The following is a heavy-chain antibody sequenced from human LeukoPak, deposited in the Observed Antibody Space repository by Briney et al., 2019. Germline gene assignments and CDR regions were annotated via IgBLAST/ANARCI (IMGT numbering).Heavy chain of an antibody. CDR2: ISSSSSYI. J-gene: IGHJ3*02. CDR3: ASDYYNSSGYYGDAFDI. Sequence: GGSLRLSCAASGFTFSSYSMNWVRQAPGKGLEWVSSISSSSSYIYYADSVKGRFTISRDNAKNSLYLQMNSLRAEDTAVYYCASDYYNSSGYYGDAFDIWGQGAMVTVSS. CDR1: GFTFSSYS. D-gene: IGHD3-22*01. V-gene: IGHV3-21*01.